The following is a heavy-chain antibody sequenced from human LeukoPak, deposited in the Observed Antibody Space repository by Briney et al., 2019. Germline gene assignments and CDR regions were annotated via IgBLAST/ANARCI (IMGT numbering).Heavy chain of an antibody. CDR3: ARVTVAGEADY. V-gene: IGHV4-61*05. J-gene: IGHJ4*02. Sequence: PSETLSLTCTVSGGSISSSSYYWGWIRQPPGKGLEWIGYIYYSGSTNYNPSLKSRVTISVDTSKNQFSLKLSSVTAADTAVYYCARVTVAGEADYWGQGTLVTVSS. D-gene: IGHD6-19*01. CDR1: GGSISSSSYY. CDR2: IYYSGST.